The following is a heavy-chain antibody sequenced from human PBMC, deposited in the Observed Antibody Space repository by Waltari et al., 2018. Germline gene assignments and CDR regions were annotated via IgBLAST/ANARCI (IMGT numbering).Heavy chain of an antibody. Sequence: EVQLLESGGGLVQPGGSLRLSCSASAITFSNYAISWVRLPHGRGLEWVSSISGSGGSTYYAASVKGRFTISRDNSKNTLYLQMNSLRAEDTAVYYCAKGDTYYYDRSGYYPDYWGQGTLVTVSS. J-gene: IGHJ4*02. CDR3: AKGDTYYYDRSGYYPDY. CDR1: AITFSNYA. D-gene: IGHD3-22*01. CDR2: ISGSGGST. V-gene: IGHV3-23*01.